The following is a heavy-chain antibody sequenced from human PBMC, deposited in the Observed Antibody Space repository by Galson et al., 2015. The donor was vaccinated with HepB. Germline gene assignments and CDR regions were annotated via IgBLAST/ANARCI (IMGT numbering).Heavy chain of an antibody. CDR2: YDGSNK. Sequence: SLRLSCAASGFTFNNYGMHWVRQAPGKGLEWVAYDGSNKYYTDSVKGRFTVSRDNSKNTVYLQMNSLRAEDTDLYYCARDRSWYNDYWGQGTLVTVSS. CDR1: GFTFNNYG. D-gene: IGHD1-1*01. CDR3: ARDRSWYNDY. J-gene: IGHJ4*02. V-gene: IGHV3-33*01.